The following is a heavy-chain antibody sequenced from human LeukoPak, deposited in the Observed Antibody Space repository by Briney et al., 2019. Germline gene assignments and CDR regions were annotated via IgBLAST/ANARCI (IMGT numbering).Heavy chain of an antibody. D-gene: IGHD3-22*01. CDR1: GFTFCTYW. V-gene: IGHV3-74*01. Sequence: GGSLRHSCAASGFTFCTYWMHSVRQALGEGLVWVSRNKSDGSTNNADSVKGRFTISRDNANNTLSLQMNRLRPEDTGVYYCARAPSEIGGYYPEYFRHWGQGTLVTVSS. J-gene: IGHJ1*01. CDR3: ARAPSEIGGYYPEYFRH. CDR2: NKSDGST.